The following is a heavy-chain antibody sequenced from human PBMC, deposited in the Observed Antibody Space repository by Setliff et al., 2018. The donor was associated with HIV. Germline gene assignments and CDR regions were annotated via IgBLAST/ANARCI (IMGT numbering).Heavy chain of an antibody. CDR2: INAGNGNT. Sequence: ASVKVSCKASGYTFTSYAMHWVRQAPGQRLEWMGWINAGNGNTKYSQTFQGRVTITRDTSASTAYMELSSLRSEDTAVYYCARAGIVVVPATSFDPWGQGTLVTVSS. J-gene: IGHJ5*02. D-gene: IGHD2-2*01. V-gene: IGHV1-3*01. CDR3: ARAGIVVVPATSFDP. CDR1: GYTFTSYA.